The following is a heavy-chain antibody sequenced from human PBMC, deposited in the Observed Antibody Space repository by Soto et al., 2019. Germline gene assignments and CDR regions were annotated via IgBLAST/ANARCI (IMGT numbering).Heavy chain of an antibody. CDR2: INAGNGNT. J-gene: IGHJ6*03. D-gene: IGHD2-2*01. V-gene: IGHV1-3*01. Sequence: ASLKVSCKASGYTFTSYAMHWVRQAPGQRLEWMGWINAGNGNTKYSQKFQGRVTITRDTSASTAYMELSSLRSEDTAVYYCARDFLGYCSSTSCPRYYGDVWGKGTTVT. CDR3: ARDFLGYCSSTSCPRYYGDV. CDR1: GYTFTSYA.